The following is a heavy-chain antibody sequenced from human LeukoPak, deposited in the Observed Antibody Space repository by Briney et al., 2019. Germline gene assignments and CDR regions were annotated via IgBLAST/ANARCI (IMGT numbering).Heavy chain of an antibody. J-gene: IGHJ4*02. CDR1: GYTSSFYE. CDR3: ARDSGDCEDNSCHHFDY. CDR2: ISESGATI. V-gene: IGHV3-48*03. Sequence: GGSLRLSCAASGYTSSFYEMNWVRQAAGKRLEWVAYISESGATIYYADSVKGRFTISRDNAKSSVYLQLNSLRAEATAVNYCARDSGDCEDNSCHHFDYWGQGTLVTVSS. D-gene: IGHD2-15*01.